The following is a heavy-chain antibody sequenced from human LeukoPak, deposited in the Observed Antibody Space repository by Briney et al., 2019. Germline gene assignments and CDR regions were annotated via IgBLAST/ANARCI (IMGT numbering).Heavy chain of an antibody. CDR1: GYTFTSYY. CDR3: AREVNYGYFLF. Sequence: SVKVSCKASGYTFTSYYMHWVRQAPGQGLEWMGGIIPIFGTANYAQKFQGRVTITADESTSTAYMELSSLRSEDTAVYYCAREVNYGYFLFWGQGTLVTVSS. V-gene: IGHV1-69*13. CDR2: IIPIFGTA. D-gene: IGHD5-18*01. J-gene: IGHJ4*02.